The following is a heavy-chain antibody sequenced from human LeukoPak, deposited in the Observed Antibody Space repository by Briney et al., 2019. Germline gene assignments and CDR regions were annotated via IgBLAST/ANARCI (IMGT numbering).Heavy chain of an antibody. Sequence: ASVKVSCKASGYTFTSYDINWVRQATGQGLEWMGWMNPNSGNTGYAQKFQGRVTMTRNTSISTAYMELSSLGSEDTATYYCARGLGDYNTDWFPVSGYWGQGTLVTVSS. D-gene: IGHD3-9*01. CDR1: GYTFTSYD. J-gene: IGHJ4*02. CDR2: MNPNSGNT. CDR3: ARGLGDYNTDWFPVSGY. V-gene: IGHV1-8*01.